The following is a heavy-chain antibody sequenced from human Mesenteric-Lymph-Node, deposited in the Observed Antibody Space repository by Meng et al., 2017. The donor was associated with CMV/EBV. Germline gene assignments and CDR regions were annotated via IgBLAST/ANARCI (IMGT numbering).Heavy chain of an antibody. CDR1: GYTFTSYG. CDR3: TRDLHMAVPVSGY. CDR2: ISAYNGNT. J-gene: IGHJ4*02. V-gene: IGHV1-18*01. Sequence: ASVKVSCKASGYTFTSYGISWVRQAPGQGLEWMGWISAYNGNTNYAQKFQGRVTMTGDTSISTVYMELSRLRSDDTAVYYCTRDLHMAVPVSGYWGQGTLVTVSS. D-gene: IGHD3-3*01.